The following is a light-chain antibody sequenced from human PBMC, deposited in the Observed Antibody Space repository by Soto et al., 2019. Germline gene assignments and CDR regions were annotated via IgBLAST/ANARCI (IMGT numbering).Light chain of an antibody. CDR3: CSYAGSYTLGWV. J-gene: IGLJ3*02. Sequence: QSFLTQPRSVSGSPGQSVTISCTGTSSDVGGYNYVSWYQQHPGKAPKLMIYDVSKRPSGVPDRFSGSKSGNTASLTISGLQAEDEADYYCCSYAGSYTLGWVFGGGTKLTVL. CDR1: SSDVGGYNY. V-gene: IGLV2-11*01. CDR2: DVS.